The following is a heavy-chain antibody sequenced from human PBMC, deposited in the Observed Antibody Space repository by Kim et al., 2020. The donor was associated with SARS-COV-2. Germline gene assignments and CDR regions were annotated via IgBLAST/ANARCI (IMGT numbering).Heavy chain of an antibody. J-gene: IGHJ2*01. D-gene: IGHD2-21*01. CDR2: VCGNSSGT. Sequence: GGSLRLSCAASGFTFHNSAMSWVRQAPGKGLEWVSGVCGNSSGTYYADSVKGRLTISRDNSKNILYLQMNNLRAEDTAVYYCAKHIHVNSVTFYWYFELWGRGTLVAVSS. CDR1: GFTFHNSA. V-gene: IGHV3-23*01. CDR3: AKHIHVNSVTFYWYFEL.